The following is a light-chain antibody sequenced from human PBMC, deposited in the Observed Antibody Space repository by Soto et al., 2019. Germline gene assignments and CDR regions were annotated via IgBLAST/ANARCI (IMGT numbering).Light chain of an antibody. V-gene: IGKV3-20*01. CDR1: QSVSSSY. J-gene: IGKJ3*01. CDR2: GAS. Sequence: EIVLTQSPGTLSLSPGERATLSCRASQSVSSSYLAWYQQKPGQAPRLLIYGASSRATGIPDRFSGSGSGTDFTLTISRLEPEDFAVYYCRQYGSGATFGPGTKVDIK. CDR3: RQYGSGAT.